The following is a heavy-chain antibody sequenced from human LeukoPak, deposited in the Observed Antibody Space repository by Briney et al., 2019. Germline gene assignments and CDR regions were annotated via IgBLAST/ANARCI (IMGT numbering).Heavy chain of an antibody. CDR1: GGSFSGYF. Sequence: PSETLSLTCAVYGGSFSGYFWSWIRQHPGKGLEWIGYIYYSGSTYYNPSLKSRVTISVDTSKNQFSLKLSSVTAADTAVYYCARVVTTNWFDPWGQGTLVTVSS. J-gene: IGHJ5*02. D-gene: IGHD5-18*01. CDR2: IYYSGST. V-gene: IGHV4-31*11. CDR3: ARVVTTNWFDP.